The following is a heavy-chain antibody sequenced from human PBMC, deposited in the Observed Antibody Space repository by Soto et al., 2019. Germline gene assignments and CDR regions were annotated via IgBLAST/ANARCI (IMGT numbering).Heavy chain of an antibody. CDR2: IYHSGST. Sequence: QVQLQESGPGLVKPSGTLSLTCAVSSGSISSSNWWSWVRQPPGKGLEWIGEIYHSGSTNYNPSLKSRLTISVDKSKNQFSLKLSSVTVADTAVYYCARESTGDRDYYYYYMDVWGKGTTVTVSS. D-gene: IGHD7-27*01. CDR3: ARESTGDRDYYYYYMDV. CDR1: SGSISSSNW. V-gene: IGHV4-4*02. J-gene: IGHJ6*03.